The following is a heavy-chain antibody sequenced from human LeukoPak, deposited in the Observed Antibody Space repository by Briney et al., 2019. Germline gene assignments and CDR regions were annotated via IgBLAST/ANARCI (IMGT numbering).Heavy chain of an antibody. V-gene: IGHV4-39*07. Sequence: SETLSLTCSVSGDSISTSSYYWGWIRQPPGKGLEWIGTIYYSGSTYYNASLKSRVTISVDTSRNQFSLKLTSVTAADTAVYFCARDARNYGFWGQGRMVTVSS. CDR3: ARDARNYGF. D-gene: IGHD1-7*01. J-gene: IGHJ3*01. CDR1: GDSISTSSYY. CDR2: IYYSGST.